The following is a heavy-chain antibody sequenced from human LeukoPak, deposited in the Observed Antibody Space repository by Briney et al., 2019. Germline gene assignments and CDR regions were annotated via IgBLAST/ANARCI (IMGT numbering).Heavy chain of an antibody. J-gene: IGHJ4*02. CDR2: ISYDGSNK. V-gene: IGHV3-30-3*01. Sequence: GGSLRLSCAASGFTFSSYAMHWVRQAPGKGLEWVAVISYDGSNKYYADSVKGRFTISRDNSKNTLYLQMNSLRAEDTAVYYCARDHYGGRRGFDYWGQGTLVTVSS. CDR1: GFTFSSYA. CDR3: ARDHYGGRRGFDY. D-gene: IGHD4-23*01.